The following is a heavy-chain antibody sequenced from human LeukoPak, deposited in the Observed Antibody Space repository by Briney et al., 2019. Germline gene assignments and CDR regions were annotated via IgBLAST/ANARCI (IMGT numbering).Heavy chain of an antibody. Sequence: ASVKVSCKASGYTFTSYGISWVRQAPGQGLEWMGWISAYNGNTNYAQKLQGRVTMTTDTSTSTAYMELRSLRSDDTAVYYCARLELAWSGDLFYGKKNWFDPWGQGTLVTVSS. CDR3: ARLELAWSGDLFYGKKNWFDP. D-gene: IGHD3-10*01. CDR1: GYTFTSYG. CDR2: ISAYNGNT. J-gene: IGHJ5*02. V-gene: IGHV1-18*01.